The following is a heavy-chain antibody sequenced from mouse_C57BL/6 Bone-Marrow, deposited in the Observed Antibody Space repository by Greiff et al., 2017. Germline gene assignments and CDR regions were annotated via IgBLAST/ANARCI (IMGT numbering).Heavy chain of an antibody. CDR2: ISNGGGST. D-gene: IGHD2-4*01. J-gene: IGHJ4*01. CDR1: GFTFSDYY. V-gene: IGHV5-12*01. CDR3: ARHDYVGAMDY. Sequence: EVKLVESGGGLVQPGGSLKLSCAASGFTFSDYYMYWVRQTPEKRLEWVAYISNGGGSTYYPDTVKGRFTLSRDNAKNTLYLQMSRLKSEDTAMYYCARHDYVGAMDYWGQGTSVTVSS.